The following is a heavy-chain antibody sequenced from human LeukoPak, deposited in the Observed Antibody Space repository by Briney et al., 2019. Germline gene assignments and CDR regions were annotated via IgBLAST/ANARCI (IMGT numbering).Heavy chain of an antibody. D-gene: IGHD3-3*01. CDR3: ARDGEYYDFWSGYYTTKDEYNWFDP. Sequence: GASVKVSCKASGYTFTSYGISWVRQAPGQGLEWMGWISAYNGNTNYAQKLQGGVTMTTDTSTSTAYMELRSLRSDDTAVYYCARDGEYYDFWSGYYTTKDEYNWFDPWGQGTLVTVSS. CDR2: ISAYNGNT. J-gene: IGHJ5*02. V-gene: IGHV1-18*01. CDR1: GYTFTSYG.